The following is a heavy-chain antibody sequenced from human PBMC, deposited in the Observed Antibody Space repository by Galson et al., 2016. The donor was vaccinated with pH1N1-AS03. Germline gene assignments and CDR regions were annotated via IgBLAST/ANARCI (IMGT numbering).Heavy chain of an antibody. J-gene: IGHJ5*02. Sequence: TLSLTCTVSGGSISSGNYFWNWIRQHPGKGLEWIGLIYDSGNTFYNPSLTSRVSISVDTSKNQFSLKLNSVTAADTAVYYCASVSLAYFSSTSCFRFDPWGQGTLVTVSS. CDR3: ASVSLAYFSSTSCFRFDP. D-gene: IGHD2-2*01. CDR1: GGSISSGNYF. V-gene: IGHV4-31*03. CDR2: IYDSGNT.